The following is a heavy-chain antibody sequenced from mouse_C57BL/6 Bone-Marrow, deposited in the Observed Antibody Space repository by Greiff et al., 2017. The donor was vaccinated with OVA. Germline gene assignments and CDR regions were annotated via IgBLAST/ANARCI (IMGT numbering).Heavy chain of an antibody. V-gene: IGHV1-74*01. Sequence: QVQLQQPGAELVKPGASVKVSCKASGYTFTSYWMHWVKQRPGQGLEWIGRIHPSDSDTNYNQKFKGKATLTVDNSSSTAYMQLSSLTSEDSAVYYCAIRGTAQAYYAMDYWGQGTSVTVSS. CDR3: AIRGTAQAYYAMDY. D-gene: IGHD3-2*02. CDR2: IHPSDSDT. CDR1: GYTFTSYW. J-gene: IGHJ4*01.